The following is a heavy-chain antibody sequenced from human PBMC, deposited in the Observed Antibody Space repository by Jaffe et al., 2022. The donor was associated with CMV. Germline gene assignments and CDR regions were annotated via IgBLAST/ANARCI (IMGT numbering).Heavy chain of an antibody. CDR1: GFTFSSYG. CDR3: AKAAYGDYATYFDY. Sequence: QVQLVESGGGVVQPGRSLRLSCAASGFTFSSYGMHWVRQAPGKGLEWVAVISYDGSNKYYADSVKGRFTISRDNSKNTLYLQMNSLRAEDTAVYYCAKAAYGDYATYFDYWGQGTLVTVSS. V-gene: IGHV3-30*18. D-gene: IGHD4-17*01. CDR2: ISYDGSNK. J-gene: IGHJ4*02.